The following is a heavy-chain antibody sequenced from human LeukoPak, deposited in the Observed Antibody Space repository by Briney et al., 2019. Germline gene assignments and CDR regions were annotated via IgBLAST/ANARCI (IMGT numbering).Heavy chain of an antibody. D-gene: IGHD1-26*01. Sequence: PSETLSLTCSVSGGSISSYYWNWIRQTPGKGLEWIGYIYTSGTTNYNPSLQSRVTISVDTSKNQFSLRLSSVTAADTAVYYCTRDVSGPNWFDPWGQGTLVTVSS. CDR3: TRDVSGPNWFDP. CDR2: IYTSGTT. CDR1: GGSISSYY. J-gene: IGHJ5*02. V-gene: IGHV4-4*08.